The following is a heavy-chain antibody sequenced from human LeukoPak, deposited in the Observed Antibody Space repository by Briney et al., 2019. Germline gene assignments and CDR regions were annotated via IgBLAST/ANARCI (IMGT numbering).Heavy chain of an antibody. CDR3: AILGYSYGSDFDY. J-gene: IGHJ4*02. V-gene: IGHV4-4*02. CDR1: GGSISSSNW. CDR2: IYHSGST. D-gene: IGHD5-18*01. Sequence: SETLSLTCAVSGGSISSSNWWSWVSQPPGKGLEWIGEIYHSGSTNYNPSLKSRVTISVDKSKNQFSLKLSSVTAADTAVYYCAILGYSYGSDFDYWGQGTLVTVSS.